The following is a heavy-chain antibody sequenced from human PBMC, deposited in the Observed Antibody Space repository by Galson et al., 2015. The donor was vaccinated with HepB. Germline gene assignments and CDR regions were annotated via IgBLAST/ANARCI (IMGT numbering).Heavy chain of an antibody. CDR1: GYTFTSYG. Sequence: SVKVSCKASGYTFTSYGISWVRQAPGQGLEWMGWISAYNGNTNYAQKHQGRVTMTTDTSTSTAYMELRSLRSDDTAVYYCARVGYYDILTGYSATMALPHYGMDVWGQGTTVTVSS. CDR3: ARVGYYDILTGYSATMALPHYGMDV. J-gene: IGHJ6*02. D-gene: IGHD3-9*01. CDR2: ISAYNGNT. V-gene: IGHV1-18*04.